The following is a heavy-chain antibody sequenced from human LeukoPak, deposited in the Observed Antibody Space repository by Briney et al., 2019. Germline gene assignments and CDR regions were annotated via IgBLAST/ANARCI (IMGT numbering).Heavy chain of an antibody. CDR2: IHYNGARS. Sequence: GGSLRLSCAASGFSFSCYGMHWVRQAPGKGLEWVAFIHYNGARSYYADSVKGRFTISRDNSKNTLYLQMNSLRAEDTAVYYCAKRDVYSSSSADYWGQGTLVTVSS. CDR3: AKRDVYSSSSADY. V-gene: IGHV3-30*02. D-gene: IGHD6-6*01. J-gene: IGHJ4*02. CDR1: GFSFSCYG.